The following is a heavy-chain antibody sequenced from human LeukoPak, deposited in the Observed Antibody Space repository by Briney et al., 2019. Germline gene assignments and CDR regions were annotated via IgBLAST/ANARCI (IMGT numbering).Heavy chain of an antibody. D-gene: IGHD4-17*01. V-gene: IGHV1-8*03. J-gene: IGHJ5*02. Sequence: ASVKVSCKASGYTFTSYDINWVRQATGQGLEWMGWMNPNSGNTGYAQKFQGRVTITRNTSISTAYMELSSLRSEDPAVYYCARGLPDYGDYENWFDPWGQGTLVTVSS. CDR1: GYTFTSYD. CDR3: ARGLPDYGDYENWFDP. CDR2: MNPNSGNT.